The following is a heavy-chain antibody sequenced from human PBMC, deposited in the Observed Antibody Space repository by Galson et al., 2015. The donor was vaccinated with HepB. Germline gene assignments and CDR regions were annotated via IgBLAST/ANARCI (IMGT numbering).Heavy chain of an antibody. D-gene: IGHD4-17*01. CDR2: IYSGGST. J-gene: IGHJ2*01. V-gene: IGHV3-53*01. CDR3: ASENYGDYEYFDL. CDR1: GFTVSSNY. Sequence: SLRLSCAASGFTVSSNYMSWVRQAPGKGLEWVSVIYSGGSTYYADSVKGRFTISRDNSKNTLYLQMNSLRAEDTAVYYCASENYGDYEYFDLWGRGTLVTVSS.